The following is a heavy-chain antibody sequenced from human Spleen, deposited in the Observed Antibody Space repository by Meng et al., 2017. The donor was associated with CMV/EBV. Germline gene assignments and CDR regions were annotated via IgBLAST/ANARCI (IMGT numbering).Heavy chain of an antibody. CDR1: GFTFSSYW. J-gene: IGHJ6*02. Sequence: GGSLRLSCAASGFTFSSYWMSWVRQAPGKGLEWVANIKQDGSEKYYVDSVKGRFTISRDNAKNSLYLQMNSLRAEDTAVYYCARDKVSRGTDCSSTSCPYYYYGMDVWGQGTTVTVSS. CDR3: ARDKVSRGTDCSSTSCPYYYYGMDV. CDR2: IKQDGSEK. D-gene: IGHD2-2*01. V-gene: IGHV3-7*01.